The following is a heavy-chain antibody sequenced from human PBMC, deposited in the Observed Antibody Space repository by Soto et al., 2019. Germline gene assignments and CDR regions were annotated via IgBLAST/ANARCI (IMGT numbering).Heavy chain of an antibody. D-gene: IGHD3-3*01. V-gene: IGHV4-34*01. CDR2: INHSGNT. Sequence: SETLSLTCAVYGGSFSGYYWSWIRQPPGKGLEWIGEINHSGNTNYNPSLKSRVTISVDKSKNQFSLKLSSVTAADTAVYYCARSRPGTYYDFWSGYYPTFDYWGQGTLVTVSS. J-gene: IGHJ4*02. CDR1: GGSFSGYY. CDR3: ARSRPGTYYDFWSGYYPTFDY.